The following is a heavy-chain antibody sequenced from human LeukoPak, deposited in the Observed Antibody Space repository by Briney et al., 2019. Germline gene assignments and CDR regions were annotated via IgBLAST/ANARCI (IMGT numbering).Heavy chain of an antibody. CDR2: IYTSGST. J-gene: IGHJ5*02. CDR3: ARTRWFDSSGLSSCWFDP. Sequence: SQTLSLTCTVSGGSISSGDYYWSWIRQPPGKGLEWIGYIYTSGSTNYNPSLKSRVTISVDTSKNQFSLKLSSVTAADTAVYYCARTRWFDSSGLSSCWFDPWGQGTLVTVSS. D-gene: IGHD6-19*01. CDR1: GGSISSGDYY. V-gene: IGHV4-30-4*01.